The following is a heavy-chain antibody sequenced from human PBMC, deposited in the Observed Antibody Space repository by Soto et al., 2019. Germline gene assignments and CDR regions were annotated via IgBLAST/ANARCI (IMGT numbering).Heavy chain of an antibody. CDR1: GYTFTGYY. Sequence: ASVKVSCKASGYTFTGYYMHWVRQAPGQGLEWMGWINPNSGGTNYAQKFQGWVTMTRDTSISTAYMELSRLRSDDTAVYYCARRVTTDYYYGMDVWGQGTTVTVSS. CDR3: ARRVTTDYYYGMDV. D-gene: IGHD4-17*01. V-gene: IGHV1-2*04. CDR2: INPNSGGT. J-gene: IGHJ6*02.